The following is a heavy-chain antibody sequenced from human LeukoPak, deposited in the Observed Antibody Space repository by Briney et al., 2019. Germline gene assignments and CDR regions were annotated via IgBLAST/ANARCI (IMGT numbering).Heavy chain of an antibody. CDR2: LWSDGVRK. Sequence: GGSLRLSCAASGFTLTTYGVHWVRQAPGKGLEWVAALWSDGVRKYYADSVKGRFTVSRDTSKNTLYLQMNSLTAEDTAVYYCARDRDTSSHYSWFDPWGQGTLVTVSS. D-gene: IGHD2-2*01. J-gene: IGHJ5*02. CDR1: GFTLTTYG. V-gene: IGHV3-33*01. CDR3: ARDRDTSSHYSWFDP.